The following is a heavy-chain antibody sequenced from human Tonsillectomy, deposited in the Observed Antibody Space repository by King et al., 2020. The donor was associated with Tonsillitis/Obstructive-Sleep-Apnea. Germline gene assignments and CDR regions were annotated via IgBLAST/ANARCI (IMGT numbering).Heavy chain of an antibody. CDR3: VKDFISRTSSMDV. V-gene: IGHV3-9*01. D-gene: IGHD2-2*01. CDR1: GFTFDDYA. CDR2: INWNSGSI. Sequence: DVQLVESGGGLVQPGRSLRLSCAASGFTFDDYAMHWVRQAPGKGLEWVSGINWNSGSIGYADSVKGRFTISRDNAKNSLYLQMNSLRVEDTALYYCVKDFISRTSSMDVWGKGTTVTVSS. J-gene: IGHJ6*03.